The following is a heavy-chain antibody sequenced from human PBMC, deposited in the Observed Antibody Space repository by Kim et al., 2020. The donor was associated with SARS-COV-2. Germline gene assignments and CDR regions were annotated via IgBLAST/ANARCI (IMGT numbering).Heavy chain of an antibody. V-gene: IGHV4-31*03. Sequence: SETLSLTCTVSGGSISSGGYYWSWIRQHPGKGLEWIGYIYYSVSTYYNPSLKSRVTISVDTSKNQFSLKLSSVTAADTAVYYFARERIGVEPYYYYYYGMDVWGRETTVPVSS. J-gene: IGHJ6*02. CDR2: IYYSVST. CDR3: ARERIGVEPYYYYYYGMDV. D-gene: IGHD2-15*01. CDR1: GGSISSGGYY.